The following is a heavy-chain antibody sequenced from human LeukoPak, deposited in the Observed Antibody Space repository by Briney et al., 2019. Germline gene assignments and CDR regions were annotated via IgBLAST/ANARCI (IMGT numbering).Heavy chain of an antibody. V-gene: IGHV4-34*01. D-gene: IGHD6-13*01. CDR3: ARGYSSSWYWWFDP. Sequence: SETLSLTCAVYGGSVSGYYWSWIRQPPGKGLEWIGEINHSGSTNYNPSLKSRVTISVDTSKNQFSLKLSSVTAADTAVYYCARGYSSSWYWWFDPWGQGTLVTVSS. CDR2: INHSGST. CDR1: GGSVSGYY. J-gene: IGHJ5*02.